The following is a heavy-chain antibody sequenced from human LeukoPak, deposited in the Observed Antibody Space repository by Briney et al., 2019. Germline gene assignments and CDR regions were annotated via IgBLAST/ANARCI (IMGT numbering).Heavy chain of an antibody. Sequence: GGSLRLSCAASGFTFSSYSMNWVRQAPGKGLEWVSSISSSSYIYYADSVKGRFTISRDNAKNSLYLQMNSLRAEDTAVYYCARDLGVGATSAFNAFDIWGQGTMVTVSS. D-gene: IGHD1-26*01. J-gene: IGHJ3*02. V-gene: IGHV3-21*01. CDR2: ISSSSYI. CDR3: ARDLGVGATSAFNAFDI. CDR1: GFTFSSYS.